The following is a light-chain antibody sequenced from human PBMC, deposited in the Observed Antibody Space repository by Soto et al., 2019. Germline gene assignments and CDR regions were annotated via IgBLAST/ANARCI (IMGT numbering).Light chain of an antibody. CDR3: TSWTTSTTMI. V-gene: IGLV2-14*03. CDR1: NNAIRAYNF. J-gene: IGLJ2*01. CDR2: DVN. Sequence: HSVRNPAASGFGAPGQLITISFTGTNNAIRAYNFVSWYQQHPGKAPKLMLYDVNIRPSGVSNRFSGSKSGNTASLTISGLQAEDEADYYCTSWTTSTTMIFGGGTKVTVL.